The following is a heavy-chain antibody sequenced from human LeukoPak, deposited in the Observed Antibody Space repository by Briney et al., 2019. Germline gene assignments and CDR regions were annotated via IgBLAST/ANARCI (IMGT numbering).Heavy chain of an antibody. CDR3: AREQVTIFGVVTMGV. J-gene: IGHJ6*02. V-gene: IGHV4-4*07. Sequence: SETLSLTCTVSGGSISSYYWSWIRQPPGKGLEWIGRIYTSGSTNYNPSLKSRVTMSVDTSKNQFSLKLSSVTAADTAVYYCAREQVTIFGVVTMGVWGQGTTVTVSS. D-gene: IGHD3-3*01. CDR1: GGSISSYY. CDR2: IYTSGST.